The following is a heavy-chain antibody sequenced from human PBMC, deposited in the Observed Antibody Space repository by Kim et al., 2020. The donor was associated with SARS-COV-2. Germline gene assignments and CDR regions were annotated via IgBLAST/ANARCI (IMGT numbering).Heavy chain of an antibody. D-gene: IGHD3-10*01. CDR3: VRDRGAY. J-gene: IGHJ4*02. CDR2: IKRDGSEK. CDR1: GFTFSNFW. V-gene: IGHV3-7*01. Sequence: GGSLRLSCAASGFTFSNFWMSWVRQAPGRGLEWLANIKRDGSEKYYADSVKGRFTISRDNSKNSLFLEMNCLKAEDTAIYYCVRDRGAYWGQGTLFTFSS.